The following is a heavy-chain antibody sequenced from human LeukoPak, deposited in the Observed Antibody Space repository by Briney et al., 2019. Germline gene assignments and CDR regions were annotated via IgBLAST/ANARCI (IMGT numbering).Heavy chain of an antibody. V-gene: IGHV3-21*01. CDR2: ISSSSSYI. CDR1: GFTFSSYS. Sequence: GGSLGLSCAASGFTFSSYSMNWVRQAPGKGLEWVSSISSSSSYIYYADSVKGRFTISRDNAKNSLYLQMNSLRAEDTAVYYCARGFGGSSVRTFDYWGQGTLVTVSS. CDR3: ARGFGGSSVRTFDY. J-gene: IGHJ4*02. D-gene: IGHD2-15*01.